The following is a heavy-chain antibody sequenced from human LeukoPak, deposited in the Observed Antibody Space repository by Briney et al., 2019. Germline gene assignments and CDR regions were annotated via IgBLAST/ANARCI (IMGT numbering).Heavy chain of an antibody. J-gene: IGHJ4*02. CDR2: ISAYNSNT. CDR3: ARDQDTMVRGVGDY. V-gene: IGHV1-18*01. CDR1: GYTFTSYG. Sequence: GASVKVSCKASGYTFTSYGISWVRQAPGQGLEWMGWISAYNSNTNYAQKLQGRVTMTTDTSTNTAYMELRSLRSDDTAVYYCARDQDTMVRGVGDYWGQGTLVTVSS. D-gene: IGHD3-10*01.